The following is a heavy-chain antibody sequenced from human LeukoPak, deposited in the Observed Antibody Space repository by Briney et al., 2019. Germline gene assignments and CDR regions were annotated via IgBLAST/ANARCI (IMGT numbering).Heavy chain of an antibody. CDR1: GFTFSSYG. CDR2: ISYDGSNK. J-gene: IGHJ4*02. CDR3: ATVRGCGGDCYYLDY. D-gene: IGHD2-21*02. V-gene: IGHV3-30*03. Sequence: GGSLRLSCAASGFTFSSYGMHWVRQAPGKGLEWVAVISYDGSNKYYADSAKGRFTISRDNSKNTLYLQMNSLRAEDTAVYYCATVRGCGGDCYYLDYWGQGTLVTVSS.